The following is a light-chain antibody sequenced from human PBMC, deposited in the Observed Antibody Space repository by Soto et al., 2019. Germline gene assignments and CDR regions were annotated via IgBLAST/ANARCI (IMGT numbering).Light chain of an antibody. CDR1: QSISSY. J-gene: IGKJ1*01. V-gene: IGKV1-39*01. CDR2: SAS. Sequence: DIQMTQSPSSLSASVGDRVTITCRASQSISSYLNWYHQKPGKAPKLLIYSASSLQSGVPSRFSGSGSGTDFTLTISSLQPEDFATYYCQQSYTTPWTFGQGTKVVIK. CDR3: QQSYTTPWT.